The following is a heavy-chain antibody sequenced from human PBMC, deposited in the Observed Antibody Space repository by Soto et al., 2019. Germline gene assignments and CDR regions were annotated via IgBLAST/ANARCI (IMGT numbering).Heavy chain of an antibody. D-gene: IGHD7-27*01. CDR1: GDSMSSYY. Sequence: QVQLQESGPGLVEPSETLSLTCTVSGDSMSSYYWSWIRQSAEKGLEWIGRISATGTTTYIPSLKSRITLSVDTSKNQFSLNLKFVTAADTAVYFCARDQSGAADFCGQGTVVTVS. V-gene: IGHV4-4*07. CDR2: ISATGTT. CDR3: ARDQSGAADF. J-gene: IGHJ3*01.